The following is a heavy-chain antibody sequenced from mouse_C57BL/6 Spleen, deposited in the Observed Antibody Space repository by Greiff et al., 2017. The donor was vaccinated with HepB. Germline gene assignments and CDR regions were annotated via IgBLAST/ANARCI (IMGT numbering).Heavy chain of an antibody. D-gene: IGHD1-1*01. J-gene: IGHJ1*03. CDR1: GYTFTSYW. CDR3: ARGGSGSYYGSTWYFDV. Sequence: QVQLQQPGAELVMPGASVKLSCKASGYTFTSYWMHWVKQRPGQGLEWIGEIDPSDSYTNYNQKVKGKSTLTVDKSSSTAYMQLSSLTSEDSAVYYCARGGSGSYYGSTWYFDVWGTGTTVTVSS. CDR2: IDPSDSYT. V-gene: IGHV1-69*01.